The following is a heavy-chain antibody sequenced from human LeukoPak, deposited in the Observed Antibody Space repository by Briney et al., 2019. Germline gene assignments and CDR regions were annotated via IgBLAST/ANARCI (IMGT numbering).Heavy chain of an antibody. Sequence: LRLSCAASGFTFSSYSMNWVRQAPGQGLEWVGYIYYSGSTYYNPSLKSRVTISVDTSKNQFSLKLSSVTAADTAVYYCARDGSGSYRGIFQHWGQGTLVTVSS. CDR3: ARDGSGSYRGIFQH. CDR2: IYYSGST. D-gene: IGHD3-10*01. J-gene: IGHJ1*01. V-gene: IGHV4-31*02. CDR1: GFTFSSYS.